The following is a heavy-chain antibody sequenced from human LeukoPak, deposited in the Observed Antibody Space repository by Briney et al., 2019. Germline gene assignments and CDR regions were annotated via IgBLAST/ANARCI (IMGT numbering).Heavy chain of an antibody. CDR1: GFTFSSYA. V-gene: IGHV3-30*04. CDR3: ANIPAYGDYPPSDAFDI. J-gene: IGHJ3*02. Sequence: GRSLRLSCAASGFTFSSYAMHWVRQAPGKGLEWVAVISYDGSNKYYADSVKGRFTISRDNSKNTLYLQMNSLRAEDTAVYYCANIPAYGDYPPSDAFDIWGQGTMVTVSS. D-gene: IGHD4-17*01. CDR2: ISYDGSNK.